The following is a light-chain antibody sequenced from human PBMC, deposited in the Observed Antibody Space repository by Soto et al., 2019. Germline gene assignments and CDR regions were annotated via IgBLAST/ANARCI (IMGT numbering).Light chain of an antibody. CDR2: KVS. V-gene: IGKV2-30*01. J-gene: IGKJ5*01. Sequence: DVVATHRTISLPVTLGHPSSICCMSVQILVYSDGNTYLNWFQQRPGQSPRRLIYKVSNRDSGVPDRFSGSGSGTDFTLKISRVEAEHVGVYYCMQGTHWPITFGQGTLLEVK. CDR1: QILVYSDGNTY. CDR3: MQGTHWPIT.